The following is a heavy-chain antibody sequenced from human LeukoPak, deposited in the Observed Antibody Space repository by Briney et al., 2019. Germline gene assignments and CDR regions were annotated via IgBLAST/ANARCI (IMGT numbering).Heavy chain of an antibody. CDR3: ARESGDYFYYMDV. CDR2: ISWNSGRI. V-gene: IGHV3-9*01. J-gene: IGHJ6*03. CDR1: GFTFDDYA. Sequence: GGSLRLSCAASGFTFDDYAMHWVRQAPGKGLEWVSGISWNSGRIGHADSVKGRFTISRDNAKNTLYLQMNSLRAEDTAVYYCARESGDYFYYMDVWGKGTTVTVSS.